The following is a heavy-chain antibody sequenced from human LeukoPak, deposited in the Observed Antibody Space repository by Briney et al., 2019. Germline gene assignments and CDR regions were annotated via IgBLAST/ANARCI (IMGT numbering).Heavy chain of an antibody. V-gene: IGHV1-2*02. CDR2: INPNSGGT. Sequence: ASVKVSCKASGYTFTGYYMHWVRQASGQGLEWMGWINPNSGGTNYAQKFQGRVTMTRDTSISTAYMELSRLRSDDTAVYYCARDLPGWPAAILWGQGTLVTVSS. CDR3: ARDLPGWPAAIL. CDR1: GYTFTGYY. J-gene: IGHJ4*02. D-gene: IGHD2-2*01.